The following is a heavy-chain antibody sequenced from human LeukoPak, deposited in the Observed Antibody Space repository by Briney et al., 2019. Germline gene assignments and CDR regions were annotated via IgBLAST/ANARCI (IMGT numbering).Heavy chain of an antibody. V-gene: IGHV4-59*01. J-gene: IGHJ4*02. CDR2: IYYSGST. CDR3: ARSSSWPYYFDY. Sequence: PSGTLSLTCTVSGGSISSYYWSWIRQPPGKGLEWIGYIYYSGSTNYNPSLKSRVTISVDTSKNQFSLKLSSVTAADTAVYYCARSSSWPYYFDYWGQGTLVTVSS. CDR1: GGSISSYY. D-gene: IGHD6-13*01.